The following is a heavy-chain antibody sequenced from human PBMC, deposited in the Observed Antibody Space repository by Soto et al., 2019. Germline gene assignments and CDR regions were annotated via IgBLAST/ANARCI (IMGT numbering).Heavy chain of an antibody. Sequence: GGSLRLSCVASGFTFHDHGMHRVRLTPEKGLEWVSTISWGSGVTHYVDSVKGRFTISRDDAKNSLYLQMNSLRPEDTALYFCAKDVLRTSGTIDYWGQGTLVTVSS. CDR3: AKDVLRTSGTIDY. V-gene: IGHV3-9*01. D-gene: IGHD1-1*01. CDR2: ISWGSGVT. J-gene: IGHJ4*02. CDR1: GFTFHDHG.